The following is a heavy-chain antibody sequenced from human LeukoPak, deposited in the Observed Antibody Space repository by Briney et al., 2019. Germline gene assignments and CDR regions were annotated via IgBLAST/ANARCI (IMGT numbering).Heavy chain of an antibody. CDR1: GGSFSGYY. CDR3: ARMNGGKDY. Sequence: SETLSLTCAVYGGSFSGYYWSWIRQPPGKGLEWIGEINHSGSTNYNPSLKSRVTISVDTSKNQFSLKLSSVTAADTAVYYCARMNGGKDYWGQGTLVTVSS. D-gene: IGHD2-15*01. CDR2: INHSGST. V-gene: IGHV4-34*01. J-gene: IGHJ4*02.